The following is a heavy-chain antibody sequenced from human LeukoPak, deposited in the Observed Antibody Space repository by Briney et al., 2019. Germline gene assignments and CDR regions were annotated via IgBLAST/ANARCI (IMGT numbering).Heavy chain of an antibody. CDR3: AKDGGVLRFLEWLPHNSYYYGMDV. Sequence: GGSLRLSCAASGFTFSSYGMHWVRQAPGKGLEWVAVISYDGSNKYYADSVKGRFTISRDNSKNTLYLQMNSLRAEDTAVYYCAKDGGVLRFLEWLPHNSYYYGMDVWGQGTTVTVSS. V-gene: IGHV3-30*18. D-gene: IGHD3-3*01. CDR2: ISYDGSNK. CDR1: GFTFSSYG. J-gene: IGHJ6*02.